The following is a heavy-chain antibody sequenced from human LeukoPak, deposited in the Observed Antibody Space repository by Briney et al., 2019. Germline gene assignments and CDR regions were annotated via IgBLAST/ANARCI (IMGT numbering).Heavy chain of an antibody. CDR1: GGSISSYY. J-gene: IGHJ4*02. D-gene: IGHD5-12*01. CDR3: VRDGSGYAGFDY. Sequence: SETLSLTCTVSGGSISSYYWGWIRQPPGRRLECIGYIYYSGSTSYNPSLKSRVTISVDTSKNQFSLKLRSVTAADTAVYYCVRDGSGYAGFDYWGQGTLVTVSS. V-gene: IGHV4-59*01. CDR2: IYYSGST.